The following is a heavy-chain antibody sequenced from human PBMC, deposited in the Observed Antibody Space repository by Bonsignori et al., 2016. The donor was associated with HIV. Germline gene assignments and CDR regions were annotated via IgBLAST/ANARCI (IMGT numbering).Heavy chain of an antibody. Sequence: WIRQPPGKGLEWVSYISSSGSTIYYADSVKGRFTISRDNAKNSLYLQMNSLRAEDTAVYYCARAGYYYDSSGYYPYWGQGTLVTVSS. D-gene: IGHD3-22*01. CDR2: ISSSGSTI. J-gene: IGHJ4*02. V-gene: IGHV3-11*01. CDR3: ARAGYYYDSSGYYPY.